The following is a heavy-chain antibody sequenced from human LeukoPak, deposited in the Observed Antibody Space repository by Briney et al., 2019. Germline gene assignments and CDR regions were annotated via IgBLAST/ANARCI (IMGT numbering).Heavy chain of an antibody. V-gene: IGHV3-74*01. D-gene: IGHD7-27*01. Sequence: GGSLRLSCAASDFIFSNYWMHWVRQPPGKGLVWVSRIDTDGSITSYADSVKGRFTISRDNAKSTLYLQMKSLRAEDTAVYYCARDDIWAFDFWGQGTLVTVSS. CDR1: DFIFSNYW. J-gene: IGHJ4*02. CDR3: ARDDIWAFDF. CDR2: IDTDGSIT.